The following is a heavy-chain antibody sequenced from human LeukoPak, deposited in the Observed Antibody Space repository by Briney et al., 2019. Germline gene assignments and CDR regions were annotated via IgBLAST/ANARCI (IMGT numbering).Heavy chain of an antibody. J-gene: IGHJ6*03. CDR2: IGTASDT. CDR3: ARGPPRGKYYYMDV. Sequence: GGSLRLSSAPSGFTFSSFDMHWVPEPTGQGLEWVSTIGTASDTYYPGSVEGRFTLSRDNAKNSLYLQMNSLTAGDTAVYYCARGPPRGKYYYMDVWGKGTTVTVSS. CDR1: GFTFSSFD. V-gene: IGHV3-13*01. D-gene: IGHD1-1*01.